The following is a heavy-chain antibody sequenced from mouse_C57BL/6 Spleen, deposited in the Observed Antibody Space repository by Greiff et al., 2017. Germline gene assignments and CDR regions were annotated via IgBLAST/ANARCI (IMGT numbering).Heavy chain of an antibody. Sequence: QVQLQQSGAELVRPGTSVKVSCKASGYAFTNYLIEWVKQRPGQGLEWIGVINPGSGGTNYNEKFKGKATLTADKSSSTAYMQLSSLTSEDSAVYFCAREGDGYEGYYAMDYRGQGNSVTVSS. D-gene: IGHD2-2*01. CDR2: INPGSGGT. V-gene: IGHV1-54*01. J-gene: IGHJ4*01. CDR1: GYAFTNYL. CDR3: AREGDGYEGYYAMDY.